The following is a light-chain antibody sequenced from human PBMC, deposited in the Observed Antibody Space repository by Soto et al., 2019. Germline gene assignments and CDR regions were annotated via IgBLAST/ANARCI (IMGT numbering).Light chain of an antibody. CDR2: GVT. CDR3: FSYAGSSTWV. V-gene: IGLV2-23*02. CDR1: RSDIGSYNS. J-gene: IGLJ3*02. Sequence: QSALTQPASLSGSPGQSITISCTGTRSDIGSYNSIAWYQQHPGKAPRVVIFGVTKRPSGISDRFSGSKSGYTASLTISGLKAEDEADYFCFSYAGSSTWVFGGGTKVTVL.